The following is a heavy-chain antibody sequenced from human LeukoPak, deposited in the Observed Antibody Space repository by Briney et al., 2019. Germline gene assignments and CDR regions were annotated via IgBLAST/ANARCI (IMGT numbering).Heavy chain of an antibody. J-gene: IGHJ5*02. V-gene: IGHV1-2*02. CDR2: INPNSGGT. Sequence: ASVKVSCKXSGYTFTGYYIFWVRQAPGQGLKWMGRINPNSGGTQYSQEFQGRVTMTRDTSISTAYMELSRLRSDDTAVYYCARGYCSGGGCYSVENWFDPWGQGTLVTVSS. CDR3: ARGYCSGGGCYSVENWFDP. CDR1: GYTFTGYY. D-gene: IGHD2-15*01.